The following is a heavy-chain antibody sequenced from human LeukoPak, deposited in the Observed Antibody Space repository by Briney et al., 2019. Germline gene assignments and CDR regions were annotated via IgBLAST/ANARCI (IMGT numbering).Heavy chain of an antibody. D-gene: IGHD3-22*01. CDR1: GFTFSNAW. CDR3: TTPRNDYYDSSGYDY. CDR2: IKSKRDGGTT. Sequence: PGGSLRLSCAASGFTFSNAWVTWVRQAPGKGLEWVGRIKSKRDGGTTDYAAPVKGRFTISRDDSKNTLYLQMNSLKTEDTAVYYCTTPRNDYYDSSGYDYWGQGTLVTVSS. J-gene: IGHJ4*02. V-gene: IGHV3-15*01.